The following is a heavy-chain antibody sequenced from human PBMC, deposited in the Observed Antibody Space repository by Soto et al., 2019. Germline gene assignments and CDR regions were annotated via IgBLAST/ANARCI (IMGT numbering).Heavy chain of an antibody. CDR3: AKDSGQWLANFDY. CDR1: GFTFSTYG. J-gene: IGHJ4*02. V-gene: IGHV3-30*18. Sequence: QVQLVESGGGVVQPGRSLRLSCAASGFTFSTYGLHWVRQAPGKGLEWVAVILYDGSNKYYADSVEGRFTISRDNSKSTLYLQMNGLRADDTAVYYCAKDSGQWLANFDYWGQGTLVTVSS. D-gene: IGHD6-19*01. CDR2: ILYDGSNK.